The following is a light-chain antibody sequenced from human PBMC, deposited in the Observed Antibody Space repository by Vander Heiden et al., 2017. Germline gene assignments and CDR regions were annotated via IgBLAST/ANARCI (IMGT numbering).Light chain of an antibody. CDR2: AAS. Sequence: DIQMTQSPSSLSASVGDRVTITCRASQGISNNLAWYQQKPGKAPHLLIYAASTLQSGVPSRFSGSGSGTDFTLTISSLQPEDVATYYCQKYNSASRTLGQGTKVEIK. V-gene: IGKV1-27*01. CDR3: QKYNSASRT. J-gene: IGKJ1*01. CDR1: QGISNN.